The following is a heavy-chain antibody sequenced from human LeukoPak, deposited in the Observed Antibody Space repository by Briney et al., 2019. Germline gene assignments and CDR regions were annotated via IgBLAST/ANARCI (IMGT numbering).Heavy chain of an antibody. D-gene: IGHD6-19*01. CDR1: GFTFNAFG. CDR3: ARGYSSGWFHDY. Sequence: PGGSLRLSCAASGFTFNAFGMNWVRQAPGKGLEWVSYIGTTSGAIYYADSVKGRFTISRDSAKNSLYLQMNSLRAEDTAVYYCARGYSSGWFHDYWGQGTLVTVSS. V-gene: IGHV3-48*01. CDR2: IGTTSGAI. J-gene: IGHJ4*02.